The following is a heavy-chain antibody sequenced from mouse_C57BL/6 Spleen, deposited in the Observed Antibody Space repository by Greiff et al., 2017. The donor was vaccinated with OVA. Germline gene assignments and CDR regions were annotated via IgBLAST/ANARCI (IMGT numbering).Heavy chain of an antibody. CDR2: IDPSDSYT. D-gene: IGHD1-1*01. J-gene: IGHJ2*01. CDR3: ARKRYYGSSSDYFDY. CDR1: GYTFTSYW. V-gene: IGHV1-69*01. Sequence: QVQLQQSGAELVMPGASVKLSCKASGYTFTSYWMHWVKQRPGQGLEWIGEIDPSDSYTNYNQKFKGKSTLTVDKSSSTAYMQLSSLTSEDSAVYYGARKRYYGSSSDYFDYWGQGTTLTVSS.